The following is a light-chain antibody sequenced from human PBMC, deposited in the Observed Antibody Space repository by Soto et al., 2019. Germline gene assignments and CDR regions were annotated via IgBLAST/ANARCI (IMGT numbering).Light chain of an antibody. Sequence: QSVLTKPASVSGSPGQSITISCTGISADVGTSNFVSWYQHHPGKAPRLILYDVANRPSGVSNRFSGSKSGDTASLTISGXQVDDEADYYCTSYRRGPLYVFGTGTRSPS. CDR3: TSYRRGPLYV. CDR2: DVA. V-gene: IGLV2-14*03. CDR1: SADVGTSNF. J-gene: IGLJ1*01.